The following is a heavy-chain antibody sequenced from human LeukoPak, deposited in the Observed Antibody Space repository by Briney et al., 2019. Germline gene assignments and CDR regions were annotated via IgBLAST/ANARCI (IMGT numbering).Heavy chain of an antibody. CDR3: ARGKRRFDP. Sequence: PGGSLRLSCAASGFSFSDSYMSWIRQAPGKGLGWVSYISNSGSSIYYADSVKGRFTISRDNAKNSLYLQMNSLRADDTAVYYCARGKRRFDPWGQGTLVTVSS. CDR1: GFSFSDSY. CDR2: ISNSGSSI. J-gene: IGHJ5*02. V-gene: IGHV3-11*01.